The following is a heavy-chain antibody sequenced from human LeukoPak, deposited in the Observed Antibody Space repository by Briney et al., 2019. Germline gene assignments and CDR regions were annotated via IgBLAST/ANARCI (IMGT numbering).Heavy chain of an antibody. J-gene: IGHJ4*02. CDR3: ARLGVGNYFDY. CDR1: GFTFSSYW. Sequence: GGSLRLSCAASGFTFSSYWMSWVRQAPGKGLEWVANIKQDGSEKYYVDSVKGRFTIFRGNAKNSLYLQMNSLRAEDTAVYYCARLGVGNYFDYWGQGTLVTVSS. CDR2: IKQDGSEK. D-gene: IGHD3-3*01. V-gene: IGHV3-7*03.